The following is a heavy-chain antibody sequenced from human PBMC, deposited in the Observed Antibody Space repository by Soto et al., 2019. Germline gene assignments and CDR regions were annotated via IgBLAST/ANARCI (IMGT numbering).Heavy chain of an antibody. CDR2: IFDSGST. D-gene: IGHD2-8*01. CDR3: AREIMPLTNDWHFDL. CDR1: GGSISGGVHS. J-gene: IGHJ2*01. Sequence: QVQLQDSGPLLVKTSETLSLTCTVSGGSISGGVHSWSWIRQPPGKGLEWIGHIFDSGSTYYNPSLKSRLPIAVYPSKNQFSLRLSSVTAADTAVYYCAREIMPLTNDWHFDLWGRGTLVTVPS. V-gene: IGHV4-30-4*01.